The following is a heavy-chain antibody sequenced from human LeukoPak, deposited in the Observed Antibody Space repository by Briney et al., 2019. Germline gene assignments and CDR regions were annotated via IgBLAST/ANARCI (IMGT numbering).Heavy chain of an antibody. CDR3: ANCINGVAGLGY. CDR1: GFTFSSYA. Sequence: GGSLRLSCAASGFTFSSYAMSWVRQAPGKGLEWVSAISTSGVTYYAGSVRGRCTISRDNSKNTLYLQMNSLRAEDTALYYCANCINGVAGLGYWGQGTLVTVSS. CDR2: ISTSGVT. V-gene: IGHV3-23*01. J-gene: IGHJ4*02. D-gene: IGHD6-19*01.